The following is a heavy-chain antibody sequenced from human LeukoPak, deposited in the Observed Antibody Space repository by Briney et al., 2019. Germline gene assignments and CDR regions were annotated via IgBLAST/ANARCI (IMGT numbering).Heavy chain of an antibody. D-gene: IGHD5-12*01. Sequence: SETLSLTCSVAGGSISSTSYYWGWIRRPPGKGLEWIANIYYSGTTHYNPSLKSRVTMSVDTSKNQFSLNQSAVTAADTAVYYCARQFHGSGYVDDLWGQGTLVTVSS. J-gene: IGHJ4*02. V-gene: IGHV4-39*01. CDR2: IYYSGTT. CDR1: GGSISSTSYY. CDR3: ARQFHGSGYVDDL.